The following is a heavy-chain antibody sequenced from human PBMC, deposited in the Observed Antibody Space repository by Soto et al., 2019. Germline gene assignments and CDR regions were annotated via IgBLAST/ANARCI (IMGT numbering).Heavy chain of an antibody. D-gene: IGHD6-19*01. V-gene: IGHV3-23*01. CDR2: LGNNGASK. J-gene: IGHJ4*02. CDR1: GFTFSTYA. Sequence: GGSLRLSCAASGFTFSTYAMSWVRQAPGKGLEWVSGLGNNGASKYYADSVKGRFTISRDNSKNTLFFQMNSLRAEDTAVYYCAKTGSAPHFDSWGKETLVTVSS. CDR3: AKTGSAPHFDS.